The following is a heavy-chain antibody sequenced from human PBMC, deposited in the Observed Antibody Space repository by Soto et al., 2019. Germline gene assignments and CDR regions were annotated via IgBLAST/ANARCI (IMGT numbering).Heavy chain of an antibody. CDR1: GGTFSSYA. D-gene: IGHD3-22*01. J-gene: IGHJ4*02. V-gene: IGHV1-69*01. CDR2: IIPIFGTA. CDR3: ARDFFYYDSSGCPLGGYFDY. Sequence: QVQLVQSGAEVKKPGSSVKVSCKASGGTFSSYAISWVRQAPGQGLEWMGGIIPIFGTANYAQKFQGRVTITADESTSTAYMELSSLRSEDTAVYYCARDFFYYDSSGCPLGGYFDYWGQGTLVTVSS.